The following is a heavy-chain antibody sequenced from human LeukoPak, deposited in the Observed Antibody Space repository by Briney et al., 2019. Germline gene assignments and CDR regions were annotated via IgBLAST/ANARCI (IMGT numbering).Heavy chain of an antibody. V-gene: IGHV4-59*01. CDR3: ARDHDGYMDV. D-gene: IGHD3-3*01. Sequence: SEPLSLPCTLSVGSISRYYGSWIREPPGKGLEWIGYIYYSGSTNYNPSLKSRVTISVDTSKNQFSLKLSSVTAADTAVFYCARDHDGYMDVWGKGTTVTISS. CDR2: IYYSGST. J-gene: IGHJ6*03. CDR1: VGSISRYY.